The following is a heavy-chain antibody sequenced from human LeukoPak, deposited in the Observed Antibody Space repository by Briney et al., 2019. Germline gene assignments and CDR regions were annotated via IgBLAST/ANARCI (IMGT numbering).Heavy chain of an antibody. D-gene: IGHD1-1*01. V-gene: IGHV3-15*01. CDR1: GFTFSNAC. CDR3: ISLERPLPL. J-gene: IGHJ4*02. CDR2: SKSKREDETT. Sequence: GGSLRLSCAASGFTFSNACMSGAPQAPGKAREWVSCSKSKREDETTDYGGPVKGRFSFSRADSKNTLYVQMNSLKIDDTAVYYCISLERPLPLWGQGTLVTVSS.